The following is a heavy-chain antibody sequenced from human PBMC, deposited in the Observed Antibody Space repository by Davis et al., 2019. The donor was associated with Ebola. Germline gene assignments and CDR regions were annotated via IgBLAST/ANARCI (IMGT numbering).Heavy chain of an antibody. CDR2: IYPGDSDT. Sequence: TVSCKGSGYSFTSYWIGWVRQMPGKGLEWMGIIYPGDSDTRYSPSFQGQVTISADKSISTAYLQWSSLKASDTAMYYCARHVTAAAIDYWGQGTLVTVSS. J-gene: IGHJ4*02. CDR1: GYSFTSYW. D-gene: IGHD6-13*01. V-gene: IGHV5-51*01. CDR3: ARHVTAAAIDY.